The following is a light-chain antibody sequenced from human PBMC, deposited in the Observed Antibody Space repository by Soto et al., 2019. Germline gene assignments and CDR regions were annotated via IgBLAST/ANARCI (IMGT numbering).Light chain of an antibody. Sequence: DIQMTQSPSTLSASVGDTVTITCRASQSVSNWLIWYQQKPGKAPRLLIYEASNLASGVPSRFSGSGSGTEFNLTISSLQPGDSATYYCQQHNCNVWTFGQGTKVEI. CDR1: QSVSNW. J-gene: IGKJ1*01. CDR3: QQHNCNVWT. CDR2: EAS. V-gene: IGKV1-5*01.